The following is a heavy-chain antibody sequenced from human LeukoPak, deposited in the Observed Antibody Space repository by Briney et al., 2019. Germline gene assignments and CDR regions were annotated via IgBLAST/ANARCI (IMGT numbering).Heavy chain of an antibody. V-gene: IGHV4-34*01. D-gene: IGHD5-12*01. J-gene: IGHJ4*02. Sequence: SETLSLTCAVYGGSFSGYYWSWIRQPPGKGLEWFGEINHSGSTNYNPSLKSRVTISVDTSKNQFSLKLSSVTAADTAVYYCARGRWVATISQHFDYWGQGTLVTVSS. CDR2: INHSGST. CDR1: GGSFSGYY. CDR3: ARGRWVATISQHFDY.